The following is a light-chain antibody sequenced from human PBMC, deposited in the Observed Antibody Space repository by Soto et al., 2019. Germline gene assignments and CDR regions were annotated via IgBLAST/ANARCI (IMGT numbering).Light chain of an antibody. CDR1: QGISNY. CDR2: AAS. J-gene: IGKJ4*01. CDR3: QKYNSAPLT. Sequence: DTQMTQAPSALTASVADRLTITDRASQGISNYLVWYQQKPGKVPKLLIYAASTLQSGVPSRFSGSGSGTDFTLTISRLQPEDVATYYCQKYNSAPLTFGGGTKVDIK. V-gene: IGKV1-27*01.